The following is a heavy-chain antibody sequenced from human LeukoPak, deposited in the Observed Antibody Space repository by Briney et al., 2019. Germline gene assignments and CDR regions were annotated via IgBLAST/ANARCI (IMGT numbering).Heavy chain of an antibody. CDR1: GFTFSNYG. J-gene: IGHJ4*02. Sequence: PGGSLRLSCAGAGFTFSNYGMSWVRQAPGKGLEWVSVISRSGTETYHADSVRGRFTISRDNAKSTLYLQMNSLRAEDTAVYYCARVLASGSTWNPHDYWGQGTLVTVSS. CDR3: ARVLASGSTWNPHDY. D-gene: IGHD6-13*01. CDR2: ISRSGTET. V-gene: IGHV3-23*01.